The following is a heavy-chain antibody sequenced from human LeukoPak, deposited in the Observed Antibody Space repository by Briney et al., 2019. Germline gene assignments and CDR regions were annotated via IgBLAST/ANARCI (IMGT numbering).Heavy chain of an antibody. CDR3: ARGAYGDYDS. CDR1: AFTFSSYA. J-gene: IGHJ5*01. V-gene: IGHV3-23*01. Sequence: GGSLRLSCAASAFTFSSYAMSWVRQAPGKALEWVSASAGADSTYYADSVQGRFTISRDNSKNALYLQMSGLRAEDTAVYFCARGAYGDYDSWGQGTLVTVSS. CDR2: SAGADST. D-gene: IGHD4-17*01.